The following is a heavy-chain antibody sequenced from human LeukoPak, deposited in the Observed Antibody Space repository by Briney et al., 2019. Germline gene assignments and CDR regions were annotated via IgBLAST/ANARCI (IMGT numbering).Heavy chain of an antibody. CDR3: ASPRKWDAFDI. Sequence: GGSLRLSCAASGFTFSSYAMSWVRQAPGKGLEWVAAISGSGGSTYYADSVKGRFTISRDNAKNSLYLQMNSLRAEDTAVYYCASPRKWDAFDIWGQGTMVTVSS. D-gene: IGHD1-14*01. V-gene: IGHV3-23*01. J-gene: IGHJ3*02. CDR2: ISGSGGST. CDR1: GFTFSSYA.